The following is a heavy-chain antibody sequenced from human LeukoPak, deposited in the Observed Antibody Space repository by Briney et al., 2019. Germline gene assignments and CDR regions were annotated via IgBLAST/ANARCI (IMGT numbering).Heavy chain of an antibody. Sequence: SETLSLTCTVSGGSISSYYWSWIRQPPGKGLEWIGYICYSGSTNYNPSLKSRVTISVDTSKNQFSLKLSSVTAADTAVYYCARSVVGRYYGSGSYSDWFDPWGQGTLVTVSS. CDR1: GGSISSYY. V-gene: IGHV4-59*01. CDR3: ARSVVGRYYGSGSYSDWFDP. D-gene: IGHD3-10*01. CDR2: ICYSGST. J-gene: IGHJ5*02.